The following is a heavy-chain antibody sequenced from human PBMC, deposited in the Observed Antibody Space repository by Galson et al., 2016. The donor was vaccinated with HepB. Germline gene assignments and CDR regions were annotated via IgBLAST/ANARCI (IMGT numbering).Heavy chain of an antibody. V-gene: IGHV6-1*01. CDR1: GDSVSSNNAA. Sequence: CAISGDSVSSNNAAWNWIRQFPSRGLEWLGRTYYRSKWYKEYTLSVKSRVTINPDTSKNQFSLQLNSVTPEDTAVYYCARGHLKEGFDMWGQGTTVIVSS. CDR2: TYYRSKWYK. CDR3: ARGHLKEGFDM. D-gene: IGHD3-3*02. J-gene: IGHJ3*02.